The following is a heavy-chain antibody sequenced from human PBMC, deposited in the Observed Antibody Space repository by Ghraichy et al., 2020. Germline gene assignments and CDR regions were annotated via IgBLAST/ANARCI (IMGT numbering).Heavy chain of an antibody. CDR1: DGSISNYY. J-gene: IGHJ6*02. Sequence: SETLSLTCTVSDGSISNYYWSWIRQPPGKGLEWIGYIYYSGSTNYNPSLKSRVTISVDTSKNQFSLKLTSVTAADTAVYYCARARYGSGSYYYYYYGMDVWGQGTTVTVSS. V-gene: IGHV4-59*01. CDR2: IYYSGST. CDR3: ARARYGSGSYYYYYYGMDV. D-gene: IGHD3-10*01.